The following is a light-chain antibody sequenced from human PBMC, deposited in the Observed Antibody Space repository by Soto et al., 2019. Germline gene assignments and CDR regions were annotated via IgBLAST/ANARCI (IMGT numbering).Light chain of an antibody. CDR3: ISYAGSDNVV. Sequence: QSALTQPPSASGSPGQSVTISCTGTSSDVGNYNYVSWYQQHPGKAPKLLIYEVTKRPSGVPDRFSGSKSDNTASLTVSGLQAEDEADYYCISYAGSDNVVVCGGTKLTVL. J-gene: IGLJ2*01. CDR1: SSDVGNYNY. CDR2: EVT. V-gene: IGLV2-8*01.